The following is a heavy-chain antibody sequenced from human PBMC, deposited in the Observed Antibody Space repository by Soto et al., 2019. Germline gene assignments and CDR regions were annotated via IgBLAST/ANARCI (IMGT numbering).Heavy chain of an antibody. CDR1: GGSISSYY. D-gene: IGHD2-15*01. J-gene: IGHJ4*02. CDR3: ARFVPCSDGNCALDY. Sequence: QVQLQESGPGLVKPSETLSLICTVSGGSISSYYWSWIRQPPGKGLEWIGYIYYTGSTNYNPSLKSRVTISVDTSKDQFSLKLTSVTAAATAVYYCARFVPCSDGNCALDYWGQGTLVTVSS. CDR2: IYYTGST. V-gene: IGHV4-59*12.